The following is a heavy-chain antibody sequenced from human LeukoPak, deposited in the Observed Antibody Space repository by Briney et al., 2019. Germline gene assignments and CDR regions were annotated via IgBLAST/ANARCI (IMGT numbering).Heavy chain of an antibody. J-gene: IGHJ3*02. CDR2: IIPIFGTA. CDR3: AREGCSGGSCYSRLAFDI. V-gene: IGHV1-69*06. CDR1: GGTFSSYA. D-gene: IGHD2-15*01. Sequence: SVKVSCKASGGTFSSYAISWVRQAPGQGLEWMGGIIPIFGTANYAQKFQGRVTITADRSTSTAYMELSSLRSEDTAVYYCAREGCSGGSCYSRLAFDIWGQGTMVTVSS.